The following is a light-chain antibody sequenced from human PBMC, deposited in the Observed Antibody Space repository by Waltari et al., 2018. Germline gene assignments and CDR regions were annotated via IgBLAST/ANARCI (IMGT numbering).Light chain of an antibody. V-gene: IGKV3-11*01. J-gene: IGKJ4*01. Sequence: EILLTQSPVTLSVSPGERATLSCKASQSVRSYFDWYQQKPGQAHSLLIHDASNRASGIPARFSGSGFGTEFTLTISNVEPEDFAVYYCQQRHDWPLNFGGGTKLEIK. CDR1: QSVRSY. CDR3: QQRHDWPLN. CDR2: DAS.